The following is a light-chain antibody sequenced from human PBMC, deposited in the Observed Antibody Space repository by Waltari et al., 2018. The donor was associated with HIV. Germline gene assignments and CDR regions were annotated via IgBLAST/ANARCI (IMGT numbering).Light chain of an antibody. V-gene: IGKV4-1*01. Sequence: DIVMTQSPDSLAVSLGERATINCKSSQSVLYSSNNKNYLAWYQQKPGQPPKLLIYWASTRESGVPDRFSGSGSGTDFTLTISSLQAEDVAVYYCQQYYSTPPLTFGGGTKVVIK. CDR2: WAS. CDR3: QQYYSTPPLT. J-gene: IGKJ4*01. CDR1: QSVLYSSNNKNY.